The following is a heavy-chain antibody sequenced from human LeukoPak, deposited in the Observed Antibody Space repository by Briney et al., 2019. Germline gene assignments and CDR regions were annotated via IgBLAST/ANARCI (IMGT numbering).Heavy chain of an antibody. V-gene: IGHV4-59*01. J-gene: IGHJ4*02. Sequence: PSETLSLTCTVSGGSISSYYWSWIRQPPGKGLEWIGYIYYSGSTNYNPSLKSRVTISVDTSKNQFSLKLSSVTAADTAVHYCASYDSGPGYFDYWGQGTLVTVSS. CDR1: GGSISSYY. CDR3: ASYDSGPGYFDY. CDR2: IYYSGST. D-gene: IGHD4-17*01.